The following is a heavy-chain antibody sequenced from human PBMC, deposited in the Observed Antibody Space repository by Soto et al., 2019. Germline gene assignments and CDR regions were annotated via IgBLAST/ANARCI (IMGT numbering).Heavy chain of an antibody. CDR2: ITWQDDK. J-gene: IGHJ4*02. D-gene: IGHD5-12*01. CDR1: GFSLSTSGMC. Sequence: SGPTLVNPTQTLTLTCTVSGFSLSTSGMCVSWIRQPPGKALEWLALITWQDDKYYSTSLKTRLTISKDTSKNQVVLTMTNMDPVDTATYYCARQRWLQSKFDYWGQGPLVTVSS. V-gene: IGHV2-70*01. CDR3: ARQRWLQSKFDY.